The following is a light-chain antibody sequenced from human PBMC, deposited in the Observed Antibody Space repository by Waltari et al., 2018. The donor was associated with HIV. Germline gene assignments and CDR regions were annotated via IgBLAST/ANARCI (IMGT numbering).Light chain of an antibody. J-gene: IGKJ1*01. Sequence: DIQITQSPSSLSASVGDRVTITCRASQSISGYLNWYQQRPGKAPNLLIYAASSLQGGVPTRFSGSGSGTEFTLTISSLQPEDFATYVCQQSYRKHRTFGQGTKVEIK. CDR2: AAS. CDR1: QSISGY. V-gene: IGKV1-39*01. CDR3: QQSYRKHRT.